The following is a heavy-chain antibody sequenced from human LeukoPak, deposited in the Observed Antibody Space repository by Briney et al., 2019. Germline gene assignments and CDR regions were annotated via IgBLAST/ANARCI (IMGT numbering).Heavy chain of an antibody. CDR1: GYTFTSYG. CDR2: ISAYNGNT. J-gene: IGHJ6*03. D-gene: IGHD6-13*01. Sequence: GASVKVSCKASGYTFTSYGISWVRQAPGQGLEWMGWISAYNGNTNYAQKLQGRVTMTTDTSTSTAYMELRSLRSDDTAVYYCARLASSSSWTPYYYYYMDVWGKGTTVTVSS. V-gene: IGHV1-18*01. CDR3: ARLASSSSWTPYYYYYMDV.